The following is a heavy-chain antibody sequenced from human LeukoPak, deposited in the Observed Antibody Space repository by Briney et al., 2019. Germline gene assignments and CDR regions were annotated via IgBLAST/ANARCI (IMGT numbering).Heavy chain of an antibody. CDR2: IVVVSGNT. CDR1: GFTFTSSA. CDR3: AADRLDSSGYYSMDY. J-gene: IGHJ4*02. D-gene: IGHD3-22*01. Sequence: ASVTVSCKASGFTFTSSAMQWVRQARGQRLEWIGWIVVVSGNTNYAQKFQERVTITRDMSTSTAYMELSSLRSGDTAVYYCAADRLDSSGYYSMDYWGQGTLVTVSS. V-gene: IGHV1-58*02.